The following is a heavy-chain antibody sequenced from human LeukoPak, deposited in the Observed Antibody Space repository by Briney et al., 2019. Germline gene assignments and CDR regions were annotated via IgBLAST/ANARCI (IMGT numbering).Heavy chain of an antibody. CDR1: GYSISSGYY. V-gene: IGHV4-38-2*01. J-gene: IGHJ4*02. CDR3: LITIFGVVPPGGYFDY. CDR2: IYHSGST. Sequence: SETLSLTCAVSGYSISSGYYWGWIRPPPGKGLEWIGSIYHSGSTYYNPSLKSRVTISVDTSKNQFSLKLSSVTAADTAVYYCLITIFGVVPPGGYFDYWGQGTLVTVSS. D-gene: IGHD3-3*01.